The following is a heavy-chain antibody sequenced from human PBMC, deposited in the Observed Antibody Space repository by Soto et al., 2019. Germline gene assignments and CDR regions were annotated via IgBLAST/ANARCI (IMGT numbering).Heavy chain of an antibody. CDR1: GYTFTGYG. D-gene: IGHD3-10*01. CDR2: ISPYKGNT. CDR3: ARDLDGSGSYYTVY. Sequence: QVKLVQSGAEVKKPGASVKVSCKASGYTFTGYGFSWVRQAPGQGLEWMEWISPYKGNTKYAQKFQDRVTMSTDTFTSTAYMELRSLRYEDTAVYYCARDLDGSGSYYTVYWGQGALVTVST. V-gene: IGHV1-18*01. J-gene: IGHJ4*02.